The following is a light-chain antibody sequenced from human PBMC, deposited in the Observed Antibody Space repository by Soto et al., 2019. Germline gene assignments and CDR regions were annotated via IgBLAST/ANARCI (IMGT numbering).Light chain of an antibody. Sequence: QSALTQPPSASGSPGQSVTISCTGTSSDFGAYNYVSCYQQHAGKAPKLVIYEVTKRPSGVPDRFSGSKSANTASLTVSGLQAEDEADYCCSSFASSNTWVFGGGTKLTVL. CDR3: SSFASSNTWV. V-gene: IGLV2-8*01. CDR2: EVT. J-gene: IGLJ3*02. CDR1: SSDFGAYNY.